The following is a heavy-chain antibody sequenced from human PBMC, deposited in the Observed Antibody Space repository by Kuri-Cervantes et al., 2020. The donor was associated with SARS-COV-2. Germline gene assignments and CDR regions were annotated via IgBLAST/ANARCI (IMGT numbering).Heavy chain of an antibody. V-gene: IGHV3-11*03. CDR1: GFTFSNAW. CDR3: AVIQNSGSYSTRSSYFDY. Sequence: GGSLRLSCAASGFTFSNAWMSWVRQAPGKGLEWVSYISSSSSYTNYADSVKGRFTISRDNAKNSLYLQMNSLRAEDTAVYYCAVIQNSGSYSTRSSYFDYWGQGTLVTVSS. J-gene: IGHJ4*02. CDR2: ISSSSSYT. D-gene: IGHD1-26*01.